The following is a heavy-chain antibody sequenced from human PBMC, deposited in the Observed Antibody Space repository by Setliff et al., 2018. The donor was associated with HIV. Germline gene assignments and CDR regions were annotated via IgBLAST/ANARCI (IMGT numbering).Heavy chain of an antibody. CDR1: GGTFTNSA. J-gene: IGHJ6*03. D-gene: IGHD6-19*01. V-gene: IGHV1-69*10. Sequence: SVKVSCKASGGTFTNSAIGWVRQAPGQGLEWMGAIVPILGIANSAQKFQGRVSIARDTSASTAYMELSSRRSEDTAVYYCARVQTMAVAGTQYYYMDVWGKGTTVTVSS. CDR3: ARVQTMAVAGTQYYYMDV. CDR2: IVPILGIA.